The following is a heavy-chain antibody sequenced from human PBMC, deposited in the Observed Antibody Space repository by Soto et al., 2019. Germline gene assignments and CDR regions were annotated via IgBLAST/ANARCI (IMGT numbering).Heavy chain of an antibody. CDR2: INSDGSST. CDR1: GFTFSSYW. J-gene: IGHJ4*02. D-gene: IGHD3-9*01. CDR3: ARALYDILTDGPPPLSG. Sequence: GGSLRLSCAASGFTFSSYWMHWVRQAPGKGLVWVSRINSDGSSTSYADSVKGRFTISRDNAKNTLYLQMNSLRAEDTAVYYCARALYDILTDGPPPLSGWGQGTLVTVSS. V-gene: IGHV3-74*01.